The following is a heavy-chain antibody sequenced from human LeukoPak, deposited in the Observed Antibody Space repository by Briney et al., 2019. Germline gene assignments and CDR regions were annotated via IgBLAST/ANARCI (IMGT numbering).Heavy chain of an antibody. CDR2: VSPNSGGT. V-gene: IGHV1-2*02. D-gene: IGHD7-27*01. CDR1: GYTFTGFY. Sequence: ASVKVSCKPSGYTFTGFYIHWVRQAPGQGLEWMGWVSPNSGGTDYAQRFQGRVTMTRDTSISTAYMELSSLRSDDTAVYYCAIQPWGSGNNWYFDLWGRGTLVTVSS. CDR3: AIQPWGSGNNWYFDL. J-gene: IGHJ2*01.